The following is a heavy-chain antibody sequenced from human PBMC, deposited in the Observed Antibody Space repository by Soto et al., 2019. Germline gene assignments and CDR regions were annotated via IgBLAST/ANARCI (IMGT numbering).Heavy chain of an antibody. V-gene: IGHV3-30*18. CDR3: AKEELGHYFDY. Sequence: QVQLVESGGGVVQPGRSLRLSCAASGFTFSSYGMHWVRQAPGKGLEWVAVISYDGSNKYYADSVKGRFTISRDNYKNTLYLQMNSLRAEDTAVYYCAKEELGHYFDYWGQGTLVTVSS. D-gene: IGHD7-27*01. CDR2: ISYDGSNK. CDR1: GFTFSSYG. J-gene: IGHJ4*02.